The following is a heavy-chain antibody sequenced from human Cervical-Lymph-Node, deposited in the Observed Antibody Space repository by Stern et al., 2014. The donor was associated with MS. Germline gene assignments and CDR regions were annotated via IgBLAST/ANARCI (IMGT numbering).Heavy chain of an antibody. J-gene: IGHJ4*02. D-gene: IGHD6-19*01. CDR3: AIDQGGVAVF. Sequence: VQLVESGAEVKKPGSSVKVSCKASGGTFSINSFSWVRQAPGQGLEWMGGITPMFGTSNYVQKFQGRVTTTADESTRTAYMELSSLRFEDTAVYFCAIDQGGVAVFWGQGTLVTVSS. V-gene: IGHV1-69*01. CDR2: ITPMFGTS. CDR1: GGTFSINS.